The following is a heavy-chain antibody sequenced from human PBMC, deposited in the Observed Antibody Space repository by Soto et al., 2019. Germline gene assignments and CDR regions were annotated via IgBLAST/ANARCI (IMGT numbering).Heavy chain of an antibody. Sequence: QLQLQESGPGLVKPSETLSLTCTVSGGSISSSSYYWGWIRQPPGKGLEWIGSIYYSGSTYYNPSLKSRVTISVDTSKNQFSLKLSSVTAADTAVYYCARHGGYSYGYTPRYYYYYYGMDVWGQGTTVTVSS. D-gene: IGHD5-18*01. CDR2: IYYSGST. CDR1: GGSISSSSYY. J-gene: IGHJ6*02. CDR3: ARHGGYSYGYTPRYYYYYYGMDV. V-gene: IGHV4-39*01.